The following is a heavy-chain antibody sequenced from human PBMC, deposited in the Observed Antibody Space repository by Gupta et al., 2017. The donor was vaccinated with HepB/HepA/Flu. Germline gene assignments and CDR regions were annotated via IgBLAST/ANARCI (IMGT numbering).Heavy chain of an antibody. CDR1: GFNFSNYA. V-gene: IGHV3-23*01. Sequence: DVQLLESGGGLVQPGGSLRLSCTASGFNFSNYAMTWVGQAPGKGLEWASSISGSGGSLYYGASVKGRFTISRDNSKNTLYLQMNNLRAEDTAVYYCAKDTHIIAVAANPYFDYWGQGTLVTVSS. CDR2: ISGSGGSL. CDR3: AKDTHIIAVAANPYFDY. J-gene: IGHJ4*02. D-gene: IGHD6-19*01.